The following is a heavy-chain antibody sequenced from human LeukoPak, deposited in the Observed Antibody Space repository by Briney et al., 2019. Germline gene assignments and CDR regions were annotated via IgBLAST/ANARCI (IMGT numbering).Heavy chain of an antibody. V-gene: IGHV3-30*02. CDR3: AKGVQGVIDWFDP. CDR2: IRYDGSNK. J-gene: IGHJ5*02. D-gene: IGHD3-10*01. Sequence: PGGSLRLSCAASGFTFSSYGMHWVRQAPGKGLEWVAFIRYDGSNKYYADSVKGRFTISRDNSKNTLYLQMNSLRAEDTAVYYCAKGVQGVIDWFDPWGQGTLVTVSS. CDR1: GFTFSSYG.